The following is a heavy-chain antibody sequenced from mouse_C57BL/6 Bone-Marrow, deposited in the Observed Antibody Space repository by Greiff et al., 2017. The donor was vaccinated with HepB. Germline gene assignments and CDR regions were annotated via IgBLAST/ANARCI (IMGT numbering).Heavy chain of an antibody. CDR1: GFTFSDYY. D-gene: IGHD1-1*01. CDR3: ARGIRYYGSSYYFDY. Sequence: VQLKESEGGLVQPGSSMKLSCTASGFTFSDYYMAWVRQVPEKGLEWVANINYDGSSTYYLDSLKSRFIISRDNAKNILYLQMSSLKSEDTATYYCARGIRYYGSSYYFDYWGQGTTLTVSS. V-gene: IGHV5-16*01. J-gene: IGHJ2*01. CDR2: INYDGSST.